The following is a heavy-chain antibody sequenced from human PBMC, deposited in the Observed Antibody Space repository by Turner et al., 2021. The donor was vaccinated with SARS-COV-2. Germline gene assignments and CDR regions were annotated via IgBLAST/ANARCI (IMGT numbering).Heavy chain of an antibody. CDR1: GFTFSTYS. V-gene: IGHV3-48*01. J-gene: IGHJ4*02. Sequence: EVHLVGSGGGLVQPGGSLRLSCVASGFTFSTYSMNWVRQAPGKGLEWVSYIDSSSSTIYYADSVKGRFTISRDNAKNSLYLQMNSLRADDTAVYYCASPFDYWGQGTLVTVSS. CDR3: ASPFDY. CDR2: IDSSSSTI.